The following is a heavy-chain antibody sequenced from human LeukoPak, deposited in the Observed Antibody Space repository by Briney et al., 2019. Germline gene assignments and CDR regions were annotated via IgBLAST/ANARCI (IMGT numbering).Heavy chain of an antibody. CDR2: MHYSGNT. J-gene: IGHJ4*02. V-gene: IGHV4-34*01. Sequence: SETLSLTCAVYGGSFSGYYWSWIRQPPGRGLEWIGSMHYSGNTYHSASLRSRVTISLDTSENQFSLKVNSVTAADTAVYYCARHKEYGGNPTFDYWGQGILITVSS. D-gene: IGHD4/OR15-4a*01. CDR1: GGSFSGYY. CDR3: ARHKEYGGNPTFDY.